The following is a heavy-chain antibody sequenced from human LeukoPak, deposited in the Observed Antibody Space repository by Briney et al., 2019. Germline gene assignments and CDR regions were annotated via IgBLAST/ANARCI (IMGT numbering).Heavy chain of an antibody. CDR1: GGTFSNYG. D-gene: IGHD4-17*01. CDR2: IIPIFGTA. J-gene: IGHJ4*02. Sequence: ASVKVSCKASGGTFSNYGISWVRQAPGQGLECMGGIIPIFGTANYAQKFQGRVTITADKSTSTAYMELSSLRSEDTAVYYCAREGIADYGDYREGPYFDYWGQGTLVTVSS. CDR3: AREGIADYGDYREGPYFDY. V-gene: IGHV1-69*06.